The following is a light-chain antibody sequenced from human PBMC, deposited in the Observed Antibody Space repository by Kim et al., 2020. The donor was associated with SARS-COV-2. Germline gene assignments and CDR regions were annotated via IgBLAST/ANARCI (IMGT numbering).Light chain of an antibody. Sequence: QAGLTQPPSVSGALRQTATLTCTGNSNNVGKNGAAWLQQHQGHPPELLSYRNDKRPSGISERLSASRSGNTASLTIAGLQPEDEADYYCSAWDSSLNAWVFGGGTKLTVL. CDR3: SAWDSSLNAWV. CDR2: RND. J-gene: IGLJ3*02. V-gene: IGLV10-54*01. CDR1: SNNVGKNG.